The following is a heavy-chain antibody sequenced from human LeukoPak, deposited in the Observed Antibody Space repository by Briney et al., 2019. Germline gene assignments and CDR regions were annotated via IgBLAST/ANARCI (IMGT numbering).Heavy chain of an antibody. V-gene: IGHV1-2*02. CDR2: INPNSGGT. CDR1: GYTFTAYY. CDR3: ARSRYSSSWYYFDY. D-gene: IGHD6-13*01. J-gene: IGHJ4*02. Sequence: ASVKVSCKASGYTFTAYYMHWVRQAPGQGLEWIGWINPNSGGTNYAQRFQGRVTMTRDTSISTAYMELSRLRSDDTAVYYCARSRYSSSWYYFDYWGQGTLVTVSS.